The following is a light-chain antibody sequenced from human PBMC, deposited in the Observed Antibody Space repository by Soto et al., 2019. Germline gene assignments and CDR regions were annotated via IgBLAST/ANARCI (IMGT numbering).Light chain of an antibody. J-gene: IGKJ3*01. CDR2: DAS. Sequence: IHVTHSPASLCASIGDRVSFTCQASQDISKFLNWYQHKPGQAPSLLIYDASKSHFGVPSRFSGSGSGTDFTFTISSLQPEDNATYYCQQYENRPYTFGPGTKVDIK. V-gene: IGKV1-33*01. CDR3: QQYENRPYT. CDR1: QDISKF.